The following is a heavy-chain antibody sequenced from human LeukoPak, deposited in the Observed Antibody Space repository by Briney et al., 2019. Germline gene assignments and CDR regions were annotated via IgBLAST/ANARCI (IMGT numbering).Heavy chain of an antibody. D-gene: IGHD6-13*01. CDR3: ARVEIASAGHIDY. V-gene: IGHV4-38-2*02. Sequence: SETLSLTCTVSGYSIRSAYYWGWIRQPPGKGLEWVGSISQSGTTYYNPSLKSRVTISVDTSKNQFSLKLNSVTAADTAVYYCARVEIASAGHIDYWGQGTLVTVSS. CDR2: ISQSGTT. CDR1: GYSIRSAYY. J-gene: IGHJ4*02.